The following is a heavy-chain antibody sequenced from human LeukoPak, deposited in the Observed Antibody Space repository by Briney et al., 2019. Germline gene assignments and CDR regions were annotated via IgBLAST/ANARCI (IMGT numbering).Heavy chain of an antibody. CDR1: GFTFSDYA. D-gene: IGHD6-6*01. V-gene: IGHV3-30-3*01. CDR2: ISHDGTNR. CDR3: ARDGGSSSLSGY. J-gene: IGHJ4*02. Sequence: GRSLRLSCVASGFTFSDYAMHWVRQAPGKGLEWVAVISHDGTNRYYADSVKGRFTISRDDSKNTLYLQMNSLRVEDTAVYYCARDGGSSSLSGYWGQGILVTVSS.